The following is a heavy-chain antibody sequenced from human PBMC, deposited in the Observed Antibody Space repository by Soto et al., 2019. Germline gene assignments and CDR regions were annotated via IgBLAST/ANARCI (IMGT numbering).Heavy chain of an antibody. CDR1: GFTFSSYA. CDR3: AKDWRIVLIRYYYYGMDV. CDR2: ISGSGGST. Sequence: GGSLRLSCAASGFTFSSYAMSWVRQAPGKGLEWVSAISGSGGSTYYADSVKGRFTISRDNSKNTLYLQMNSLRAEDTAVYYCAKDWRIVLIRYYYYGMDVWGQGTTVTVSS. D-gene: IGHD2-8*01. V-gene: IGHV3-23*01. J-gene: IGHJ6*02.